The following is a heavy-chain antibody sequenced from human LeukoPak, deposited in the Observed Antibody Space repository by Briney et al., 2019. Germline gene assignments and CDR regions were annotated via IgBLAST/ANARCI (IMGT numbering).Heavy chain of an antibody. J-gene: IGHJ4*02. CDR1: GGSFSGYY. Sequence: SETLSLTCTVSGGSFSGYYWSWIRQPPGKGLEWIGEINHSGSTNYNPSLKSRVTISVDTSKNQFSLKLSSVTAADTAVYYCARGHRSSWDIHRYYFDYWGQGTLVTVSS. D-gene: IGHD6-13*01. V-gene: IGHV4-34*01. CDR3: ARGHRSSWDIHRYYFDY. CDR2: INHSGST.